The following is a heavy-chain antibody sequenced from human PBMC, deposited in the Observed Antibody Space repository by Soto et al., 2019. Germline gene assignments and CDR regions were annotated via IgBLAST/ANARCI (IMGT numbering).Heavy chain of an antibody. V-gene: IGHV3-23*01. Sequence: DVQLLESGGGLVQPGGSLRLSCAVSGFPFSSYVMTWVRQAPGKGLEWVSVISVGGGSTNYAESVKGRFTISRDNSENTLYLQMNSLRAEDTAVYYCAKAVTLVRGINPYSYGLDVWGQGTTVTVSS. CDR1: GFPFSSYV. J-gene: IGHJ6*02. D-gene: IGHD3-10*01. CDR2: ISVGGGST. CDR3: AKAVTLVRGINPYSYGLDV.